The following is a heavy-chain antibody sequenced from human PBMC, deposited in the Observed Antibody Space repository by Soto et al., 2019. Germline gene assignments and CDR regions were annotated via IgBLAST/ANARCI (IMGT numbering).Heavy chain of an antibody. CDR1: GGSISSSSYY. CDR3: ARHQVGYCSGGSCFNPENYYYYYYMDV. CDR2: IYYSGST. D-gene: IGHD2-15*01. J-gene: IGHJ6*03. Sequence: SETLSLTCTVSGGSISSSSYYWGWIRQPPGKGLEWIGSIYYSGSTYYNPSLKSRVTISVDTSKNQFSLKLSSVTAADTAVYYCARHQVGYCSGGSCFNPENYYYYYYMDVWGKGTTVTVSS. V-gene: IGHV4-39*01.